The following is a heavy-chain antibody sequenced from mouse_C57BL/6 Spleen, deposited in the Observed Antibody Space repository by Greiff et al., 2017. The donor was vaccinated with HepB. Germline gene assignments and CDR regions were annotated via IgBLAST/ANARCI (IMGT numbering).Heavy chain of an antibody. CDR3: ARAGTGDRFDY. CDR1: GFTFSSYG. D-gene: IGHD4-1*01. CDR2: ISSGGSYT. Sequence: EVQVVESGGDLVKPGGSLKLSCAASGFTFSSYGMSWVRQTPDNRLEWVATISSGGSYTYYPDSVKGRFTISRDNAKNTLYLQMSSLKSEDTAMYYCARAGTGDRFDYWGQGTTLTVSS. V-gene: IGHV5-6*01. J-gene: IGHJ2*01.